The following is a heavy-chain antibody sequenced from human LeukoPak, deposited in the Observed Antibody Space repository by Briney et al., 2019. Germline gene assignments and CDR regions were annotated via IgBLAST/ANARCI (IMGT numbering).Heavy chain of an antibody. Sequence: ASVKVSCKASGGTCSSYAISWVRQAPGQGLEWMGGIIPIFGTTNYAQKFQGRATITADESTSTAYMELSSLRSEDTAVYYCARAVRMSYDSSGYYRYFDYWGQGALVTVSS. V-gene: IGHV1-69*13. CDR3: ARAVRMSYDSSGYYRYFDY. D-gene: IGHD3-22*01. CDR1: GGTCSSYA. J-gene: IGHJ4*02. CDR2: IIPIFGTT.